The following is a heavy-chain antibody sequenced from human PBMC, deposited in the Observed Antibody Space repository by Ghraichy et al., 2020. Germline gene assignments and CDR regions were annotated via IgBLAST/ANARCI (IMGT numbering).Heavy chain of an antibody. D-gene: IGHD6-13*01. V-gene: IGHV3-48*01. Sequence: GESLNISCEGSGFSFSDYSMIWVRLTPRKALEWVSYITGSSITIFYTDSVKGRFTISRENAKNSLYLQMNSLRAEDTAVYYCARLPLPRRAAVGDWYFDLWGLGTLVPVSS. J-gene: IGHJ2*01. CDR3: ARLPLPRRAAVGDWYFDL. CDR2: ITGSSITI. CDR1: GFSFSDYS.